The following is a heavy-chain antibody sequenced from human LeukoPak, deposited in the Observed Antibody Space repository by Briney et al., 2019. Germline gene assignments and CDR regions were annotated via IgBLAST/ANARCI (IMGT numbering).Heavy chain of an antibody. D-gene: IGHD2-2*01. V-gene: IGHV1-8*01. CDR1: GYTFTTYD. CDR3: ARGDLGYCSSTSCYVVDY. CDR2: MNPNSGNT. Sequence: ASVNVSCKASGYTFTTYDINWVRQATGQGLEWMGWMNPNSGNTGYAQKFQGRVTMTRDTSISAAYMELSSLRSEDTAVYYCARGDLGYCSSTSCYVVDYWGQGTLVTVSS. J-gene: IGHJ4*02.